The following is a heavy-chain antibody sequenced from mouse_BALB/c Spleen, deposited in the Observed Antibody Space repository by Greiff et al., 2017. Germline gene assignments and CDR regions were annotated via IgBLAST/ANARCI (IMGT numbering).Heavy chain of an antibody. CDR3: TREGSYYAMDY. J-gene: IGHJ4*01. Sequence: EVQLQQSGAELARPGASVKLSCKASGYTFTSYWMQWVKQRPGQGLEWIGAIYPGNSDTSYNQKFKGKAKLTAVTSTSTAYMELSSLTNEDSAVYYCTREGSYYAMDYWGQGTSVTVSS. CDR2: IYPGNSDT. CDR1: GYTFTSYW. V-gene: IGHV1-5*01.